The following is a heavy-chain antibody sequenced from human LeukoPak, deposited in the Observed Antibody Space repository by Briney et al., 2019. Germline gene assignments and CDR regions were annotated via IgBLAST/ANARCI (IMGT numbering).Heavy chain of an antibody. V-gene: IGHV4-34*01. CDR2: INHSGST. J-gene: IGHJ1*01. CDR3: ARAAGLRGYSYGPRLRH. D-gene: IGHD5-18*01. CDR1: GGSFSGYY. Sequence: SETLSLTCAVYGGSFSGYYWSWIRQPPGKGLEWIGEINHSGSTNYNPSLKSRVTISVDTSKNQFSLKLSSVTAADTAVYYCARAAGLRGYSYGPRLRHWGQGTLVTVSS.